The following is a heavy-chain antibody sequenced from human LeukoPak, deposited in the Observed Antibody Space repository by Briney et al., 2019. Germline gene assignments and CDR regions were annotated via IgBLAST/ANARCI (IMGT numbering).Heavy chain of an antibody. D-gene: IGHD7-27*01. V-gene: IGHV3-23*01. CDR3: AKDGGLWVSAHWGDS. Sequence: GGSLRLSCAASGFTFSSYAMSWVRQAPGKGLEWVSAISGSGGSTYYADSVKGRFTISRDNSKNTMYLQMNSLRAEDTAVYYCAKDGGLWVSAHWGDSWGRGTLVTVSS. J-gene: IGHJ4*02. CDR2: ISGSGGST. CDR1: GFTFSSYA.